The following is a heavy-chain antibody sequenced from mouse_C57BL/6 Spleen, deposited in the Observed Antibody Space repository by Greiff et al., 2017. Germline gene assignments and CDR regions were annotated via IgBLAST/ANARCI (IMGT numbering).Heavy chain of an antibody. D-gene: IGHD1-1*01. CDR1: GYTFTDYE. Sequence: VQLQQSGAELVRPGASVTLSCKASGYTFTDYEMHWVKQTPVHGLEWIGAIDPETGGTAYNQKFKGKAILTADKSSSTAYMELRSLTSEDSAVYYCSRRYYGSIGGDYFDYWGQGTTLTVSS. CDR2: IDPETGGT. V-gene: IGHV1-15*01. CDR3: SRRYYGSIGGDYFDY. J-gene: IGHJ2*01.